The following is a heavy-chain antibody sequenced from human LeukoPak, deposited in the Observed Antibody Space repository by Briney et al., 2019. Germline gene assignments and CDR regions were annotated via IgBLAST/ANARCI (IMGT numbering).Heavy chain of an antibody. CDR2: IFHSGST. V-gene: IGHV4-38-2*01. D-gene: IGHD3-10*02. Sequence: PSETLSLTCAVSGYSISSGYYWAWIRHFPGKGLEWIGSIFHSGSTYDHPSLKSRVSTSVDASKNHFSLTLTSVTAADTAVYHCARHMTTDMLDAFDIWGQGTMVIISS. J-gene: IGHJ3*02. CDR3: ARHMTTDMLDAFDI. CDR1: GYSISSGYY.